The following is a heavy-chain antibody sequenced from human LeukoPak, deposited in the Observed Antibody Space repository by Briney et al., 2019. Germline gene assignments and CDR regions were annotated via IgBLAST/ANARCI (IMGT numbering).Heavy chain of an antibody. CDR2: ITTSGTTT. V-gene: IGHV3-48*03. Sequence: PGGSLRLSCAASGFTFSSYKMIWVRQAPGKGLEWVSYITTSGTTTYYADSLKGRFTISSDNAKNSLYLQMNSLRAEDTAVYYCATSIHGDNPYYFDYWGQGTLVTVSS. D-gene: IGHD4-23*01. CDR3: ATSIHGDNPYYFDY. CDR1: GFTFSSYK. J-gene: IGHJ4*02.